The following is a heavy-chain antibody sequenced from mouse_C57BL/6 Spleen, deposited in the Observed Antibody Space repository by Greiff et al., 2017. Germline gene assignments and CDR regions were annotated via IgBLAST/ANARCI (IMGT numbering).Heavy chain of an antibody. V-gene: IGHV1-42*01. CDR2: INPSTGGT. Sequence: EVKLVESGPELVKPGASVKISCKASGYSFTGYYMNWVKQSPEKSLEWIGEINPSTGGTTYNQKFKAKATLTVDKSSSTAYMQLKSLTSEDSAVYYCARRDNDYAYFDYWGQGTTLTVSS. D-gene: IGHD2-4*01. CDR3: ARRDNDYAYFDY. CDR1: GYSFTGYY. J-gene: IGHJ2*01.